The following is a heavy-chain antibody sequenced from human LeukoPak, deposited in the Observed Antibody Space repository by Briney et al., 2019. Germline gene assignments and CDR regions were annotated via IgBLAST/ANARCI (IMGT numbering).Heavy chain of an antibody. J-gene: IGHJ4*02. Sequence: SQTLSLTCAVSGGSISSGGYSWSWIRQPPGKGLEWIGYIYHSGSTYYNPSLKSRVTISVDRSKNQFSPKLSSVTAADTAVYYCARAPHYDSSGPFDYWGQGTLVTVSS. CDR2: IYHSGST. CDR1: GGSISSGGYS. V-gene: IGHV4-30-2*01. CDR3: ARAPHYDSSGPFDY. D-gene: IGHD3-22*01.